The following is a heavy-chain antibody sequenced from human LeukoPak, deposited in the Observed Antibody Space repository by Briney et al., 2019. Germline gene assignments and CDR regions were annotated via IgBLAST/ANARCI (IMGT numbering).Heavy chain of an antibody. CDR3: ARGGGIVGATYYYYYMDV. CDR1: GFTFSSYW. CDR2: INSDGSST. V-gene: IGHV3-74*01. D-gene: IGHD1-26*01. J-gene: IGHJ6*03. Sequence: GGSLRLSCAASGFTFSSYWMHWVRQAPGKGLVWVSRINSDGSSTSYADSVKGRLTISRDNAKNTLYLQMNSLRAEDTAVYYCARGGGIVGATYYYYYMDVWGKGTTVTVSS.